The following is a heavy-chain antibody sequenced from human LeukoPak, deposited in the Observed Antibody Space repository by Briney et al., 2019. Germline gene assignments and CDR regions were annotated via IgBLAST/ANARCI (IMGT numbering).Heavy chain of an antibody. D-gene: IGHD2-15*01. CDR3: ARPYCSGGSCYAFDP. CDR1: GFTFSSYS. CDR2: ISSSSSYI. Sequence: GGSLRLSCAASGFTFSSYSMNWVRQAPGKGLEWVSSISSSSSYIYYADSVKGRFTISRDNAKNSLYLQMNSLRAEDTAVYYCARPYCSGGSCYAFDPRGQGTLVTVSS. V-gene: IGHV3-21*01. J-gene: IGHJ5*02.